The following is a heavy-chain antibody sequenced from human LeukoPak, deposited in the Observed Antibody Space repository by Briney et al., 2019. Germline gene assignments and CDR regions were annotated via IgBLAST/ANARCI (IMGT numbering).Heavy chain of an antibody. Sequence: GSLRLSCAASGFTFDDYGMSWVRQAPGKGLEWIGEINHSGSTNYNPSLKSRVTISVDTSKNQFSLKLSSVTAADTAVYYCAREYYSALGWFDPWGQGTLVTVSS. D-gene: IGHD2/OR15-2a*01. CDR3: AREYYSALGWFDP. J-gene: IGHJ5*02. CDR1: GFTFDDYG. V-gene: IGHV4-34*01. CDR2: INHSGST.